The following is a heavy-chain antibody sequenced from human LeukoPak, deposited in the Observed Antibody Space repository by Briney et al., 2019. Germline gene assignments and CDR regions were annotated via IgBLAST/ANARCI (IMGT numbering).Heavy chain of an antibody. J-gene: IGHJ6*02. V-gene: IGHV3-53*01. Sequence: GGSLRLSCAASGFTVSNTYMSWVRQAPGKGLEWVSLIYSGGGTYSADSVKGRFTISRENSKTTVYLQMDNLRAEDMAVYYCAKDWRMEVWGQGTTVTVSS. CDR3: AKDWRMEV. CDR2: IYSGGGT. CDR1: GFTVSNTY.